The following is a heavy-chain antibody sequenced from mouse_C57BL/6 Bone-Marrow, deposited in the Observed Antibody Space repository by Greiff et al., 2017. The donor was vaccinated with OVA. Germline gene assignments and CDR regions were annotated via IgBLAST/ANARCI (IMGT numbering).Heavy chain of an antibody. J-gene: IGHJ2*01. D-gene: IGHD2-4*01. Sequence: VQLQQSGPGLVQPSQSLSITCTVSGFSLTSYGVHWVRQSPGKGLEWLGVIWSGGSTDYNAAFISRLSISKDNSKSQVFFKRNSLQADDTAIYYCARMRSTMITTGYYFDYWGQGTTLTVSS. CDR3: ARMRSTMITTGYYFDY. V-gene: IGHV2-2*01. CDR2: IWSGGST. CDR1: GFSLTSYG.